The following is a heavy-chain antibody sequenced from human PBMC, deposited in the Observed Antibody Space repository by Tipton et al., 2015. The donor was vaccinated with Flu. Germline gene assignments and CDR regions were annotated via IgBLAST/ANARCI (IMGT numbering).Heavy chain of an antibody. CDR2: IYHSGST. CDR3: ATTYCSSTSCYTDLFDY. D-gene: IGHD2-2*02. CDR1: GYSISSGYY. Sequence: TLSLTCAVSGYSISSGYYWGWIRQPPGKGLEWIGSIYHSGSTYYNPSLKSRVTISVDTSKNQFSLKLSSMTAADTAVYYCATTYCSSTSCYTDLFDYWGQGTLVTVSS. J-gene: IGHJ4*02. V-gene: IGHV4-38-2*01.